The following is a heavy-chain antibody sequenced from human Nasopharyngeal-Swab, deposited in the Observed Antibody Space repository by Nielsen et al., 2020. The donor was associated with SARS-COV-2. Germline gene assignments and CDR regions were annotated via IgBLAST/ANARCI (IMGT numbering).Heavy chain of an antibody. CDR3: AGGSYCSSTSCHWDY. Sequence: SETLSLTCAVYGGSFSGYYWSWIRQPPGKGLEWIGEINHSGSTNYNPSLKSRVTISVDTSQNQFSLKLSSVTAADTAVYYCAGGSYCSSTSCHWDYWGQGTLVTVSS. V-gene: IGHV4-34*01. CDR1: GGSFSGYY. CDR2: INHSGST. J-gene: IGHJ4*02. D-gene: IGHD2-2*01.